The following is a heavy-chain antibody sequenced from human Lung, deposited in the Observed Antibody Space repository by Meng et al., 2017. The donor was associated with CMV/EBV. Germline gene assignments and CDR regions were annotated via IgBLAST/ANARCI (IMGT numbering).Heavy chain of an antibody. CDR3: AKVKVTAALLDSFDI. V-gene: IGHV3-30*02. Sequence: SCAASGFTFSSFSSYAMHWVRQAPGKGLEWVASIPYDRSNKYYTDSVKGRFTISRDNSKNALYLHMNSLRTEDTAVYYCAKVKVTAALLDSFDIWGQGTXVTVSS. J-gene: IGHJ3*02. D-gene: IGHD2-2*01. CDR1: GFTFSSFSSYA. CDR2: IPYDRSNK.